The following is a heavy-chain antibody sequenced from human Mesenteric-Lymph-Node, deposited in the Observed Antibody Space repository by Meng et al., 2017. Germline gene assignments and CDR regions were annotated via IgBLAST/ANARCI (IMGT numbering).Heavy chain of an antibody. CDR2: ISGSGGST. D-gene: IGHD3-10*01. J-gene: IGHJ4*02. V-gene: IGHV3-23*01. CDR3: AKDLLRYYGSGSYYIY. Sequence: GGSLRLSCAASGFTFSSYAMSWVRQAPGKGLEWVSAISGSGGSTYYADSVKGRFTISRDNSKNTLYLQMNSLRAEDTAVYYCAKDLLRYYGSGSYYIYWGQGTLVTGSS. CDR1: GFTFSSYA.